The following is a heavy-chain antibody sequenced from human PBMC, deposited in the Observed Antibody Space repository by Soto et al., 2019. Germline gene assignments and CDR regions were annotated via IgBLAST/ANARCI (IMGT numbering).Heavy chain of an antibody. J-gene: IGHJ6*01. CDR3: ARVPAYGGTQRFYNYGMEV. V-gene: IGHV1-8*01. CDR1: GYTFTTYD. CDR2: MNPNSGNT. D-gene: IGHD3-10*01. Sequence: SLKVSCKASGYTFTTYDINWVRQATVQGLDWMGWMNPNSGNTGYAQKFQGRVTMTRDSSTTTGYMELSSLKSEDTAVYYCARVPAYGGTQRFYNYGMEVWGQGTTVTVS.